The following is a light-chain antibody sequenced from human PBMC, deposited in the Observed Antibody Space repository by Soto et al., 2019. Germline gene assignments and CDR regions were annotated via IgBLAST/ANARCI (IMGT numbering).Light chain of an antibody. Sequence: QSVLTQPPSVSGAPGQRVTISCTGSSSNIGADYGVHWYQHLPGTAPKLLIYINNNRPPGVPDRFSGSKSGTSASLAITGLQAEDEADYYRQSYDSSLSALVFGAGTKVTVL. V-gene: IGLV1-40*01. J-gene: IGLJ2*01. CDR2: INN. CDR1: SSNIGADYG. CDR3: QSYDSSLSALV.